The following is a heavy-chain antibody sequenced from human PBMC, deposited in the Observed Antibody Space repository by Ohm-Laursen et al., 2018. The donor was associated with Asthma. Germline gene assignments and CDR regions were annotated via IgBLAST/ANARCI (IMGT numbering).Heavy chain of an antibody. CDR2: IYYSGLT. J-gene: IGHJ6*02. Sequence: LSLTCAVSGGPISSYYWSWIRQPPGKGLEWIGYIYYSGLTYSNPSLRSRVTVSVDTSKNQFSLKLSSVTAADTAVYYCASLGTAGYYYYGMDVWGQGTTVTVSS. V-gene: IGHV4-59*12. CDR1: GGPISSYY. D-gene: IGHD1-1*01. CDR3: ASLGTAGYYYYGMDV.